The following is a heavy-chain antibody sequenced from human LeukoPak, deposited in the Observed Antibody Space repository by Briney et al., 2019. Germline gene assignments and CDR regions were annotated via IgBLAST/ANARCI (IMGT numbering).Heavy chain of an antibody. Sequence: SETLSLTWAVYGGSFSGYYWSWIRQPPGKGLEWIGEINHSGSTNYNPSLKSRVTISVDTSKNQFSLKLSSVTAADTAVYYCARIGGFYYYYMDVWGKGTTVTVSS. V-gene: IGHV4-34*01. CDR3: ARIGGFYYYYMDV. CDR1: GGSFSGYY. D-gene: IGHD3-16*01. CDR2: INHSGST. J-gene: IGHJ6*03.